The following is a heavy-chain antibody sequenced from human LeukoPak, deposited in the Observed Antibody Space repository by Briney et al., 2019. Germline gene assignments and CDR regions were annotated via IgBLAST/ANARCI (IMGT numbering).Heavy chain of an antibody. J-gene: IGHJ4*02. V-gene: IGHV4-59*01. D-gene: IGHD4-17*01. CDR2: IYYSGST. CDR1: GGSIIRYY. CDR3: ARGITVTTVFDY. Sequence: SETLSLTCAVSGGSIIRYYWGWIRQPPGKGLEWIGYIYYSGSTKYNPSLKSRVTISVDTSKNQFSLKLSSVTAADTAVYYCARGITVTTVFDYWGQGTLVTVSS.